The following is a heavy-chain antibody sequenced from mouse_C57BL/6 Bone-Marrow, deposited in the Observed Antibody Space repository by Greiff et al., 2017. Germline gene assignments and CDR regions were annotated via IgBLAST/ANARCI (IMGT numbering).Heavy chain of an antibody. CDR3: ARRDDTY. J-gene: IGHJ3*01. V-gene: IGHV1-50*01. CDR1: GYTFTSYW. CDR2: IDPSDSYT. Sequence: QVQLQQPGAELVKPGASVKLSCKASGYTFTSYWMQWVKQRPGQGLAWIGEIDPSDSYTNYNQKFKGKATLTVDTSSSTAYMQLSSLTSEDSAVYYCARRDDTYWGQGTLVTVSA.